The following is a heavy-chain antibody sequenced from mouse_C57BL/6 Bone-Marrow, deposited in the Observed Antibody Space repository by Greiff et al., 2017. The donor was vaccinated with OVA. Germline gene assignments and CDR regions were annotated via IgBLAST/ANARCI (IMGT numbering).Heavy chain of an antibody. D-gene: IGHD2-4*01. CDR3: ARHEERDYAVVNWYFDV. CDR1: GYTFTEYT. J-gene: IGHJ1*03. CDR2: FYPGSGSI. Sequence: QVQLQQSGAELVKPGASVKLSCKASGYTFTEYTIHWVKQRSGQGLEWIGWFYPGSGSIKYNEKFKDKATLTADKSSSTVYMELSRLTSEDSSVYFCARHEERDYAVVNWYFDVWGTGTTVTVSS. V-gene: IGHV1-62-2*01.